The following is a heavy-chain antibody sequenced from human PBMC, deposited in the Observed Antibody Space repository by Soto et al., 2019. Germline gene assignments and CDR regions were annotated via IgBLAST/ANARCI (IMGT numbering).Heavy chain of an antibody. CDR2: ISSSSSTI. Sequence: VGSLRLSCAASGFTFSSYSMNWVRQAPGKGLEWVSYISSSSSTIYYADSVKGRFTISRDNAKNSLYLQMNSLRDEDTAVYYCARDLISGWYGRNWFDPWGQGTLVTVSS. CDR3: ARDLISGWYGRNWFDP. V-gene: IGHV3-48*02. CDR1: GFTFSSYS. J-gene: IGHJ5*02. D-gene: IGHD6-19*01.